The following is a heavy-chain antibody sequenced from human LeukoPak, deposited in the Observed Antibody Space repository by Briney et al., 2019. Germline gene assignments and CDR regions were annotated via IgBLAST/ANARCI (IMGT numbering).Heavy chain of an antibody. V-gene: IGHV3-23*01. J-gene: IGHJ4*02. D-gene: IGHD3-10*01. CDR3: AKDRAVRGVTHFDY. CDR1: GFTFSSYA. Sequence: GGSLRLSCAASGFTFSSYAMSWVRQATGRGLEWVSAISGSGGSTHYADSEKGRFTISRDNSKNTLYLQMNSLRAEDTAVYYCAKDRAVRGVTHFDYWGQGTLVTVYS. CDR2: ISGSGGST.